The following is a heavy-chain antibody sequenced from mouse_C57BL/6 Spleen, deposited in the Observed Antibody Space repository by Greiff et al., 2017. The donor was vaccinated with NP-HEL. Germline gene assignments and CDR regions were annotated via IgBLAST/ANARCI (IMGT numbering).Heavy chain of an antibody. V-gene: IGHV1-81*01. CDR3: AREDIFYDGYYDAMDY. CDR2: IYPRSGNT. CDR1: GYTFTSYG. D-gene: IGHD2-3*01. J-gene: IGHJ4*01. Sequence: QVQLQQSGAELARPGASVKLSCKASGYTFTSYGISWVKQRTGQGLEWIGEIYPRSGNTYYNEKFKGKATLTADKSSSTAYMELRSLTSEYSAVYFCAREDIFYDGYYDAMDYWGQGTSVTVSS.